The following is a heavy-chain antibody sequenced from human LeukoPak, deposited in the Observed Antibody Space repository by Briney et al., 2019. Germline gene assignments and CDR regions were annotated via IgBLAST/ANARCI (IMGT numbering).Heavy chain of an antibody. CDR1: GFTFRSYA. CDR2: ITFDGANA. D-gene: IGHD3-10*01. J-gene: IGHJ4*02. V-gene: IGHV3-30-3*01. Sequence: GGSLRLSCAASGFTFRSYAMHWVRQAPGKGLEWVAIITFDGANAYYADSVKGRFTISRDNSNNTLYLQVNSLRPEDTGFYYCARERRGSYFDYWGQGTLVTVSS. CDR3: ARERRGSYFDY.